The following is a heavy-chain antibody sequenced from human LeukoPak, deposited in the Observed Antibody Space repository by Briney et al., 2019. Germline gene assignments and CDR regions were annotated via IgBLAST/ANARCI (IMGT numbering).Heavy chain of an antibody. V-gene: IGHV3-30*18. CDR3: ANSYDILTGYYGFDP. J-gene: IGHJ5*02. CDR2: ISYDGSNK. D-gene: IGHD3-9*01. CDR1: GFTFSSYG. Sequence: GSLRLSCAASGFTFSSYGMHWVRQAPGKGLEWVAVISYDGSNKYYADSVKGRFTIPRDNSKNTLYLQMNSLRAEDTAVYYCANSYDILTGYYGFDPWGQGTLVTVSS.